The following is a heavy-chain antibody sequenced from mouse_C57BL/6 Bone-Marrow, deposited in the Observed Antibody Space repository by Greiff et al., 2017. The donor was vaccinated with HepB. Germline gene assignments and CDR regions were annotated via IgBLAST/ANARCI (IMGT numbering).Heavy chain of an antibody. D-gene: IGHD1-3*01. Sequence: EVKLLESGGGLVQPGGSLKLSCAASGFTFSDYGMAWVRQAPRKGPEWVAFISNLAYSIYYADTVTGRFTISRENAKNTLYLEMSSLRSEDTAMYYCERHHIPRAMDYWGQGTSVTVSS. V-gene: IGHV5-15*04. CDR1: GFTFSDYG. CDR3: ERHHIPRAMDY. CDR2: ISNLAYSI. J-gene: IGHJ4*01.